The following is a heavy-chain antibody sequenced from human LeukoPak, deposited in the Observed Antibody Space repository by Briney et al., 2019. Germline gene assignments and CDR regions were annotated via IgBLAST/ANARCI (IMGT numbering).Heavy chain of an antibody. CDR3: ARLRITMVRGVIRGRTFDY. CDR2: INLSGRT. J-gene: IGHJ4*02. V-gene: IGHV4-34*01. Sequence: SETLSLTCAVYGGSFSGYYWSGMRQPPGKGLEWVGEINLSGRTNYNPSLKSRVTISVDTSKNQFSLKLSSVTAADTAVYYCARLRITMVRGVIRGRTFDYWGQGTLVTVSS. D-gene: IGHD3-10*01. CDR1: GGSFSGYY.